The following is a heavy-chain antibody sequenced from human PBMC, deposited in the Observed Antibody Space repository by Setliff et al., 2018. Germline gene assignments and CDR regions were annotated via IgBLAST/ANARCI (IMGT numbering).Heavy chain of an antibody. CDR3: ARVGEYYNFWSGCYRTNKYYFDY. Sequence: SETLSLTCTVSGDSISNYYWNWIRQPPGKGLEWIGYIYYSGSTNYNPSLKSRVTISVGTSKNQFSLKLSSVTAADTAVYYCARVGEYYNFWSGCYRTNKYYFDYWGQGTLVTVSS. CDR1: GDSISNYY. V-gene: IGHV4-59*13. CDR2: IYYSGST. D-gene: IGHD3-3*01. J-gene: IGHJ4*02.